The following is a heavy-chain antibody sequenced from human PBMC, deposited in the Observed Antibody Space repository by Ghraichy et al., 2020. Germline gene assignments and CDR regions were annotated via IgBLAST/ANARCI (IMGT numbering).Heavy chain of an antibody. V-gene: IGHV3-23*01. Sequence: GVLNISCAASGFTFSSYAMSWVRQAPGKGLEWVSAISGSGGSTYYADSVKGRFTISRDNSKNTLYLQMNSLRAEDTAVYYCAKGVVGATWGFFDYWGQGTLVTVSS. CDR3: AKGVVGATWGFFDY. CDR2: ISGSGGST. J-gene: IGHJ4*02. D-gene: IGHD1-26*01. CDR1: GFTFSSYA.